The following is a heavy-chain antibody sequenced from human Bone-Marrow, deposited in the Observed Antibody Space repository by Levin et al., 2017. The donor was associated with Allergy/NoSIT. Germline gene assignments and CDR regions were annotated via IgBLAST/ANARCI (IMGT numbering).Heavy chain of an antibody. Sequence: PGGSLRLSCAASEFSVSDKYMTWVRQAPGKGLEWVSMIYKDGRTFYTDSVKGRFTISRDNSKNTLSLQMNSLRAEDAALYYCAKAPGYATGKGYFQHWGQGTLVTLSS. J-gene: IGHJ1*01. D-gene: IGHD1-1*01. CDR2: IYKDGRT. CDR1: EFSVSDKY. V-gene: IGHV3-53*01. CDR3: AKAPGYATGKGYFQH.